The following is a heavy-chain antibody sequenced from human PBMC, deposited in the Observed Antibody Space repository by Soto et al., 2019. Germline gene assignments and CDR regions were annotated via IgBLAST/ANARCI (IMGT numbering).Heavy chain of an antibody. D-gene: IGHD5-12*01. CDR2: IYYSGST. J-gene: IGHJ6*03. CDR1: GGSISSGGYY. V-gene: IGHV4-31*03. Sequence: SETLSLTCTVSGGSISSGGYYWSWIRQHPGKGLEWIGYIYYSGSTYYNPSLKSRVTISVDTSKNQFSLKLSSVTAADTAVYYCARGRATKYYYYYMDFWGKGTTVTVSS. CDR3: ARGRATKYYYYYMDF.